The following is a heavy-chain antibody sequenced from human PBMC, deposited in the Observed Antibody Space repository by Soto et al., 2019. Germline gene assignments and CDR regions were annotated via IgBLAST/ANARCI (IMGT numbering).Heavy chain of an antibody. Sequence: SETLSLTCTVSGGSISSGDYYWSWIRQPPGKGLEWIGYIYYSGSPYYNPSLKSRVTVSVDTSNNQFSLKLSSVTAADTAVYYCARVSESYFWAGWFDPWGQGTLVTVSS. CDR2: IYYSGSP. J-gene: IGHJ5*02. CDR1: GGSISSGDYY. D-gene: IGHD1-26*01. V-gene: IGHV4-30-4*01. CDR3: ARVSESYFWAGWFDP.